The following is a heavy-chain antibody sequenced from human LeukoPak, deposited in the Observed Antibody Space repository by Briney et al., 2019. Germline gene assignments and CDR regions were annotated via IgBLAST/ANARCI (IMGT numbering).Heavy chain of an antibody. J-gene: IGHJ3*02. CDR1: GGSLSGYY. CDR3: ARDLRFGGAFDI. D-gene: IGHD3-16*01. Sequence: SETLSLTCAVYGGSLSGYYWSWIRQPPGKGLEWIGEINHSGSTNYNPSLKSRVTIPVDTSKNQFSLKLSSVTAADTAVYYCARDLRFGGAFDIWGQGTMVTVSS. CDR2: INHSGST. V-gene: IGHV4-34*01.